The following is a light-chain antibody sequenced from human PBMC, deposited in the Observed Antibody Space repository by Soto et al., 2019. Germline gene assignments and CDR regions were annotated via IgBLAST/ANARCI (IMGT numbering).Light chain of an antibody. CDR1: SGHSSYA. J-gene: IGLJ2*01. Sequence: QLVLTQSPSASASLGASVKLTCTLSSGHSSYAIAWHQQQPEKGPRYLMKLNSDGSHSKGDGIPDRFSGSSSGAERYLTISSLQSEDEAYYYCQTWGTGILVFGGGTKLTVL. CDR2: LNSDGSH. V-gene: IGLV4-69*01. CDR3: QTWGTGILV.